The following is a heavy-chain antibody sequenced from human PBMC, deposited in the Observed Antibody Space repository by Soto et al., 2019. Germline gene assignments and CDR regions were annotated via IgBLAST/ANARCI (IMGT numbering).Heavy chain of an antibody. CDR3: ARGVEVAGTRVSRVYFQV. D-gene: IGHD6-19*01. V-gene: IGHV4-4*07. Sequence: QAQLQESGPGLVKPSETLSLTCAVSGDSMSSFYWSWVRQPAGKGLEWIGRIYTSGSTIYNPSLKSRVTMSIDTSKNQFSLNLNSVTAADTAVYYCARGVEVAGTRVSRVYFQVWGQGTLVTVSS. CDR1: GDSMSSFY. J-gene: IGHJ1*01. CDR2: IYTSGST.